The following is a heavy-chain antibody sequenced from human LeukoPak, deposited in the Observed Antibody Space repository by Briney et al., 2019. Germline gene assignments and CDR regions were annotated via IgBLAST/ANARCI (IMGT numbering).Heavy chain of an antibody. CDR3: ARVRGSFDY. D-gene: IGHD3-10*01. CDR2: IIPIFGTA. V-gene: IGHV1-69*13. J-gene: IGHJ4*02. CDR1: GYTLTELS. Sequence: ASVKVSCKVSGYTLTELSMHWVRQAPGQGLEWMGGIIPIFGTANYAQKFQGRVTITADESTSTAYMELSSLRSEDTAVYYCARVRGSFDYWGQGTLVTVSS.